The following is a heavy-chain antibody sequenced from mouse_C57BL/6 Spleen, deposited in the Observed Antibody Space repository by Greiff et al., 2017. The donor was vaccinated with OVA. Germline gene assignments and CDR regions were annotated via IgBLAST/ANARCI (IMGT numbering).Heavy chain of an antibody. V-gene: IGHV3-6*01. CDR3: ARVSLLGDYFDY. J-gene: IGHJ2*01. Sequence: EVKLMESGPGLVKPSQSLSLTCSVTGYSITSGYYWNWIRQFPGNKLEWMGYISYDGSNNYNPSLKNRISITRDTSKNQFFLKLNSVTTEDTATYYCARVSLLGDYFDYWGQGTTLTVSS. D-gene: IGHD3-3*01. CDR1: GYSITSGYY. CDR2: ISYDGSN.